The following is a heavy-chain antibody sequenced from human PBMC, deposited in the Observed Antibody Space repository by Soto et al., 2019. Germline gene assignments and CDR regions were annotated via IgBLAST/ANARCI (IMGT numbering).Heavy chain of an antibody. CDR2: INPNSGGT. V-gene: IGHV1-2*04. Sequence: ASVKVSCKASGYTFTGYYMHWVRQAPGQGLEWMGWINPNSGGTNYAQKFQGWVTMTRDTSISTAYMELSRLRSDDTAVYYCARRAYGLASSGLHVWGAGATVTVYS. D-gene: IGHD1-26*01. CDR1: GYTFTGYY. CDR3: ARRAYGLASSGLHV. J-gene: IGHJ6*04.